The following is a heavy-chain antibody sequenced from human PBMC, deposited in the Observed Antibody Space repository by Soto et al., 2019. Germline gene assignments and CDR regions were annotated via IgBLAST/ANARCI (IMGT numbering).Heavy chain of an antibody. D-gene: IGHD2-2*02. V-gene: IGHV4-39*01. CDR2: IYYSGST. CDR3: ARHGLPLYTTEGAFDI. CDR1: GGSISSSSSY. Sequence: SETLSLTCTVSGGSISSSSSYWGWIRQPPGKGLEWIGSIYYSGSTYYNPSLKSRVTISVDTSKNQFSLKLSSVTAEDTAVYYCARHGLPLYTTEGAFDIWGQGTMVTVSS. J-gene: IGHJ3*02.